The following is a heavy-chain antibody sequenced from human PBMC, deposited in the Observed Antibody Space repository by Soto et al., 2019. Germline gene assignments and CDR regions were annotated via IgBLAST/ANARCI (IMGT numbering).Heavy chain of an antibody. CDR1: EFTFSWFP. CDR3: AKDLPIAVASQNLDI. V-gene: IGHV3-23*01. CDR2: ISGSGGIT. Sequence: GASLRLSCAASEFTFSWFPMNCVRQAPGKGLEWLSCISGSGGITYYADSVNGRFTISRDNSKNTLYLQMNSLRAEDTAVYYCAKDLPIAVASQNLDIWRQGTMVTVSS. D-gene: IGHD6-19*01. J-gene: IGHJ3*02.